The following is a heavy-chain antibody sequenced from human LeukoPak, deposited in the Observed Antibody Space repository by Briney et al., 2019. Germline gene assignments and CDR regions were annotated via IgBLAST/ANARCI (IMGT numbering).Heavy chain of an antibody. V-gene: IGHV3-53*01. D-gene: IGHD5-24*01. CDR2: IYTGGNT. CDR1: GFTVSSNY. CDR3: ARCRDGYNFDY. J-gene: IGHJ4*02. Sequence: GGSLRLSCTASGFTVSSNYINWPRQAPGKGLESVSVIYTGGNTSYADSVKGRFTISRDNSKNSVYLQMNSLRADDTAVYYCARCRDGYNFDYWGRGTLVTVSS.